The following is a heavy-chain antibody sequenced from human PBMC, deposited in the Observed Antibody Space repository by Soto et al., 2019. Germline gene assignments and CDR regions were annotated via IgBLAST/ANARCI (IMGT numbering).Heavy chain of an antibody. V-gene: IGHV3-23*01. CDR3: AKGPTIFGVVISYSFYYGLDV. J-gene: IGHJ6*02. Sequence: EVQLLESGGGLVQPGGSLRLSCDASRITFSSYAMSWVRQAPGKGLEWVSAISNSGASTYSADSVKGRLTISRDNSKNTLYLQMNSLRAEDTAVYYCAKGPTIFGVVISYSFYYGLDVWGQGTTVTVSS. D-gene: IGHD3-3*01. CDR1: RITFSSYA. CDR2: ISNSGAST.